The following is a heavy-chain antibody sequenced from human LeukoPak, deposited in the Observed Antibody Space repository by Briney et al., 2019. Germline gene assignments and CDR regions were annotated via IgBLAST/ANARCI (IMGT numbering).Heavy chain of an antibody. J-gene: IGHJ4*02. Sequence: SVKVSCKASGGTFSSYAISWVRQAPGQGLEWMGGIIPIFGTANYAQKFQGRVTITTDESTSTAYMELSSLRSEDTAVYYCARDISSGGYFDYWGQGTLVTVSS. V-gene: IGHV1-69*05. CDR1: GGTFSSYA. CDR2: IIPIFGTA. CDR3: ARDISSGGYFDY. D-gene: IGHD3-3*02.